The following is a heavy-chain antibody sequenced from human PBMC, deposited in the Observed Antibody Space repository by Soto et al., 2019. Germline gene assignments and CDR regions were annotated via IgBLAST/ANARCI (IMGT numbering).Heavy chain of an antibody. J-gene: IGHJ6*02. CDR3: ARGAHHYHDSSGEDIYYYYGMDV. D-gene: IGHD3-22*01. Sequence: SVKVSCKASGGTFSSYAISWVRQAPGQGLEWMGGIIPIFGTANYAQKFQGRVTITADKSTSTAYMELSSLRSEDTAVYYYARGAHHYHDSSGEDIYYYYGMDVWGQGTTVTVSS. V-gene: IGHV1-69*06. CDR1: GGTFSSYA. CDR2: IIPIFGTA.